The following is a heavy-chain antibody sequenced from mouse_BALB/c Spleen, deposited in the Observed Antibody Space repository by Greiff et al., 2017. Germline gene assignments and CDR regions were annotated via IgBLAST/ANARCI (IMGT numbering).Heavy chain of an antibody. Sequence: DVKLVESGGGLVKPGGSLKLSCAASGFTFSDYYMYWVRQTPEKRLEWVATISDGGSYTYYPDSVKGRFTISRDNAKNNLYLQMSSLKSEDTAMYYCARGYDGYYAMHYWGQGTSVTVSS. V-gene: IGHV5-4*02. CDR2: ISDGGSYT. D-gene: IGHD2-14*01. J-gene: IGHJ4*01. CDR3: ARGYDGYYAMHY. CDR1: GFTFSDYY.